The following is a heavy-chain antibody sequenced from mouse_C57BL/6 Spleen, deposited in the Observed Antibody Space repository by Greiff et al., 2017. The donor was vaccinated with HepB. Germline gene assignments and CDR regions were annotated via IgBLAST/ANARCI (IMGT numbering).Heavy chain of an antibody. CDR3: ASQGPYSNYDAMDY. CDR2: ISDGGSYT. V-gene: IGHV5-4*03. J-gene: IGHJ4*01. Sequence: EVMLVESGGGLVKPGGSLKLSCAASGFTFSSYAMSWVRQTPEKRLEWVATISDGGSYTYYPDNVKGRFTISRDNAKNNLYLQMSHLKSEDTAMYYCASQGPYSNYDAMDYWGQGTSVTVSS. CDR1: GFTFSSYA. D-gene: IGHD2-5*01.